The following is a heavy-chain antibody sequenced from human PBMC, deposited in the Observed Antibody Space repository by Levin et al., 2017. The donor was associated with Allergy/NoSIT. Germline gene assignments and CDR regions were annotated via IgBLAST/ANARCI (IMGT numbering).Heavy chain of an antibody. CDR2: IWSDGSTK. J-gene: IGHJ6*02. CDR1: GFTFISYG. V-gene: IGHV3-33*01. Sequence: SCAASGFTFISYGMHWVRQAPGKGLEWVALIWSDGSTKYFADSVKGRVTIARDSSKNTVYLQMNSLRVEDTAVYYCARDTAGYDYALDVWGQGTTVIVSS. CDR3: ARDTAGYDYALDV. D-gene: IGHD3-16*01.